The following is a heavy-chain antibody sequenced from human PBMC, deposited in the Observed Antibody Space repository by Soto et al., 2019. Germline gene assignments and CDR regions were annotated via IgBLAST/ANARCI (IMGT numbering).Heavy chain of an antibody. Sequence: QVTLKESGPVLVKPTETLTLTCTVSGFSLSNARMGVSWIRQPPGKALEWLAHIFSNDEKSYSTSLKSRLTSSTDTSKSQVVLTLTNMNPMHTATYYCAHVPYYDLSLFDYWGQETLVTVSS. J-gene: IGHJ4*02. CDR1: GFSLSNARMG. CDR2: IFSNDEK. CDR3: AHVPYYDLSLFDY. V-gene: IGHV2-26*01. D-gene: IGHD3-3*01.